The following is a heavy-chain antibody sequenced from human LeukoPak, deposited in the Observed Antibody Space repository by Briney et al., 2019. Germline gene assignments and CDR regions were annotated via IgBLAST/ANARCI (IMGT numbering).Heavy chain of an antibody. CDR3: AREGGPYRPLDY. Sequence: SETLSLTCGVSGGSISNTNWWTWVRQPPGKGLEWSGEVNLQGSTNYNPSLKSRVAISVDKSENHISLKLTSVTAADTAVYSCAREGGPYRPLDYSGQGTLVTVAS. J-gene: IGHJ4*02. CDR1: GGSISNTNW. V-gene: IGHV4-4*02. CDR2: VNLQGST.